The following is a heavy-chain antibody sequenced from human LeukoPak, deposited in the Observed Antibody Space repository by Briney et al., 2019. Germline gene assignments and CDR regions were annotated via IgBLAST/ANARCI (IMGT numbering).Heavy chain of an antibody. J-gene: IGHJ4*02. Sequence: QAGGSLRLSCAASGFTFSSYAMSWVRQAPGKGLEWVSAISGSGGSTYYADSVKGRFTISRDNSKNTLYLQMNSLRAEDTAVYYCAKGGRDDYVWGSYRPHAGYYFDYWGQGTLVTVSP. CDR2: ISGSGGST. CDR1: GFTFSSYA. V-gene: IGHV3-23*01. CDR3: AKGGRDDYVWGSYRPHAGYYFDY. D-gene: IGHD3-16*02.